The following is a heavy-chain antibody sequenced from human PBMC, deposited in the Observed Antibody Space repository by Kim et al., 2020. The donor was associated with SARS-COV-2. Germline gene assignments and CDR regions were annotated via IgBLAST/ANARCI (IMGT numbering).Heavy chain of an antibody. D-gene: IGHD6-19*01. J-gene: IGHJ4*02. CDR3: ASIFSAMYSSGWYRLQDY. Sequence: VRGRFTIARDNAKNSLYLQMNSLRAEDTAVYYCASIFSAMYSSGWYRLQDYWGQGTLVTVSS. V-gene: IGHV3-11*06.